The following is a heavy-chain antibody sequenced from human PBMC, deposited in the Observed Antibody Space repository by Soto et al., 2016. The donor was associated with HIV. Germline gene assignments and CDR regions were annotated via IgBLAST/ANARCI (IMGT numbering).Heavy chain of an antibody. CDR3: ARERYSSSWFDAFDI. CDR1: GYTFTNYA. J-gene: IGHJ3*02. Sequence: QVQLVQSGAEVKKPGASVKVSCKASGYTFTNYAISWVRQAPGQGLEWMGWISAYNGNTNYAQKLQGRVTMTTDTSTSTAYMELRSLRSDDTAVHYCARERYSSSWFDAFDIWGQGTMVTVFS. D-gene: IGHD6-13*01. CDR2: ISAYNGNT. V-gene: IGHV1-18*01.